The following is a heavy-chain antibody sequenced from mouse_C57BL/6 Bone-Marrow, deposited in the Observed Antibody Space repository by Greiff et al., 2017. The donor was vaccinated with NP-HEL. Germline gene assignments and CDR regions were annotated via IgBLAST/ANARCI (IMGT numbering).Heavy chain of an antibody. D-gene: IGHD2-4*01. CDR3: TRDANYYDYDSWFAY. Sequence: EVHLVESGEGLVKPGGSLKLSCAASGFTFSSYAMSWVRQTPEKRLEWVAYISSGGDYIYYADNVKGRFTFSRDNARNTLYLQMSSLKSEDTAMYYCTRDANYYDYDSWFAYWGQGTLVTVSA. CDR1: GFTFSSYA. CDR2: ISSGGDYI. V-gene: IGHV5-9-1*02. J-gene: IGHJ3*01.